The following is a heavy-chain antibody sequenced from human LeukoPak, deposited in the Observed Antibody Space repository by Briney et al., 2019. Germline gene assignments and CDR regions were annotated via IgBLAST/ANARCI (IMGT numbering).Heavy chain of an antibody. CDR1: GGTFSSYA. J-gene: IGHJ3*02. CDR3: ARAADGNAFAI. Sequence: SVKVSCKASGGTFSSYAISWVRQAPGQGLEWMGRIIPILGIANYAQKFQGRVTITADKSTSTAYMELSSLRSEDTAVYYCARAADGNAFAIWGQGTMVTVSS. CDR2: IIPILGIA. D-gene: IGHD6-13*01. V-gene: IGHV1-69*04.